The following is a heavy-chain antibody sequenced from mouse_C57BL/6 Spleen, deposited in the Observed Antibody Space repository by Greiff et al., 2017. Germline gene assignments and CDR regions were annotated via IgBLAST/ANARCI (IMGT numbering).Heavy chain of an antibody. CDR3: ADGSSYFDY. V-gene: IGHV1-82*01. D-gene: IGHD1-1*01. J-gene: IGHJ2*01. CDR1: GYAFSSSW. Sequence: VQLQQSGPELVKPGASVKISCKASGYAFSSSWMNWVEQRPGKGLEWIGRIYPGDGDTNYNGKFKGTATLTADKSSSTAYMQLSSLTSEDSAVYFCADGSSYFDYWGQGTTLTVSS. CDR2: IYPGDGDT.